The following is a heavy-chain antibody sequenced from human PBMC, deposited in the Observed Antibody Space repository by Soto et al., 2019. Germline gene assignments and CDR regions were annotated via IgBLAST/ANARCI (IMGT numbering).Heavy chain of an antibody. CDR1: GGTFSSYT. Sequence: QVQLVQSGAEVKKPGSSVKVSCKASGGTFSSYTISWVRQAPGQGLEWMGRIIPILGIANYAQKFQGRVTITADKSTSTAYMELSXLXXXXXXXXXXXXXXXXXXXXXXXMXVWGQGTTVTVSS. V-gene: IGHV1-69*02. CDR2: IIPILGIA. CDR3: XXXXXXXXXXXXXMXV. J-gene: IGHJ6*02.